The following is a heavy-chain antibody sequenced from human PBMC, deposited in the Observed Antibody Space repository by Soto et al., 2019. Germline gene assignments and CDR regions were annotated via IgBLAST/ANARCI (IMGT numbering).Heavy chain of an antibody. J-gene: IGHJ5*02. V-gene: IGHV3-33*01. D-gene: IGHD4-17*01. Sequence: QVQLVESGGGVVQPGRSLRLSCVASGFTFSRYGMHWVRQAPGKGLEWVAVIWNDGSKQVYDDSVKARFTISSYNSKNTMYLEMDSLRDEDTSVYFCARDDDYEANAIDLWGQGTLVTVSS. CDR1: GFTFSRYG. CDR2: IWNDGSKQ. CDR3: ARDDDYEANAIDL.